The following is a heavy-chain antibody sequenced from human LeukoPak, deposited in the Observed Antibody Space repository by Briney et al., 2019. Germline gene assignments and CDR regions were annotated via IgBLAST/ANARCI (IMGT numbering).Heavy chain of an antibody. V-gene: IGHV3-21*01. D-gene: IGHD2-2*01. CDR3: ARVGGHCTSTSCPPPDY. CDR1: GFTFSSYN. Sequence: GGSLRLSCAASGFTFSSYNMDWVRQAPGKGLEWVSFIDSSSRYIYQADSVKGRFAISRDNAKSSVFLQMNSLRAEDTAVYYCARVGGHCTSTSCPPPDYWGQGTLITASS. J-gene: IGHJ4*02. CDR2: IDSSSRYI.